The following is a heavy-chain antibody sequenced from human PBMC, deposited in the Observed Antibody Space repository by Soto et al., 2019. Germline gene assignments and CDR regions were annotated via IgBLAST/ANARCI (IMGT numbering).Heavy chain of an antibody. D-gene: IGHD6-13*01. Sequence: SETLSLTCTVSGGSISSSSYYWGWIRQPPGKGLEWIGSFYYSGSTYYHPSLKSRVTISVDTSKNQFSLKLSSVTAADTAVYFCVTSSWSRALFDYWGQGTLVTVSS. CDR3: VTSSWSRALFDY. CDR2: FYYSGST. V-gene: IGHV4-39*01. CDR1: GGSISSSSYY. J-gene: IGHJ4*02.